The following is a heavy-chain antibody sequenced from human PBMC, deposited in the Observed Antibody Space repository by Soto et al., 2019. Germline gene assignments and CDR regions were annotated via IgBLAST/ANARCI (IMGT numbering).Heavy chain of an antibody. J-gene: IGHJ5*02. Sequence: QVQLQESGPGLVKPSQTLSLTCTVSGGSISTGGYYWNWIRQHPGKGLEWIGYFYYSGSTYYNPSLQSRVTTSVNTSKNQFSLKLSSVTAADTAVYYCARSVFPWGQGTLVTVSS. CDR1: GGSISTGGYY. CDR3: ARSVFP. CDR2: FYYSGST. V-gene: IGHV4-31*03.